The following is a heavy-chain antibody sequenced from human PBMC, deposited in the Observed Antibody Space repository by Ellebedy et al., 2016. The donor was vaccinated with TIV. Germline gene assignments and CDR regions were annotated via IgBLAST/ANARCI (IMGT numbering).Heavy chain of an antibody. D-gene: IGHD6-19*01. CDR2: IGWDSGGI. J-gene: IGHJ4*02. Sequence: SLKISCVASGFIFDDFAMHWVRQVPGKGLEWVAGIGWDSGGIGYADSMKGRFTISRDNAKKSLYLQINSLRPEDTAFYYCAKGGGWFYYFDYWGQGILVTVSS. CDR3: AKGGGWFYYFDY. CDR1: GFIFDDFA. V-gene: IGHV3-9*01.